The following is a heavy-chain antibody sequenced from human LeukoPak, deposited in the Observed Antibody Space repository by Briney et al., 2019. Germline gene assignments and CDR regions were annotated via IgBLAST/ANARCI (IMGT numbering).Heavy chain of an antibody. CDR2: ISSSGSTI. J-gene: IGHJ4*02. Sequence: GGSLRLSCAASGFTFSDYYMSWIRQAPGKGLEWVSYISSSGSTIYYADSVKGRFTISRDNAKNSLYLQMSSLRAEDTAVYYCAKDGGYCSSTSCPGWGQGTLVTVSS. CDR3: AKDGGYCSSTSCPG. V-gene: IGHV3-11*01. CDR1: GFTFSDYY. D-gene: IGHD2-2*01.